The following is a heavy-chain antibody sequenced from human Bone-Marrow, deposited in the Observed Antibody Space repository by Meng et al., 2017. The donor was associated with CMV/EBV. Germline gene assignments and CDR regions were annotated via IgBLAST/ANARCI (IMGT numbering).Heavy chain of an antibody. J-gene: IGHJ6*02. Sequence: GESLKISCAASGPTVSSNYMSWVRQAPGKGLEWVSVIYSGGSTYYADSVKGRFTISRDNSKNTLYLQMNSLRAEDTAVYYCARDRPYRSPDKYYYYYSMDVWGQATTATVS. CDR1: GPTVSSNY. CDR3: ARDRPYRSPDKYYYYYSMDV. CDR2: IYSGGST. V-gene: IGHV3-66*02. D-gene: IGHD6-13*01.